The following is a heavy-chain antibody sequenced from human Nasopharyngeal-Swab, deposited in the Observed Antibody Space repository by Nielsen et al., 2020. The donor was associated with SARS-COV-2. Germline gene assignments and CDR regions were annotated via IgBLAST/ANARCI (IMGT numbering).Heavy chain of an antibody. Sequence: VRQAPGKGLEWVSAISGSGGSTYYADSVKGGFTISRDNSKNTLYLQMKSLRAEDTAIYYCVKGTGYYYDSSGRPGAFDIWGQGTMVTVSS. V-gene: IGHV3-23*01. CDR2: ISGSGGST. J-gene: IGHJ3*02. CDR3: VKGTGYYYDSSGRPGAFDI. D-gene: IGHD3-22*01.